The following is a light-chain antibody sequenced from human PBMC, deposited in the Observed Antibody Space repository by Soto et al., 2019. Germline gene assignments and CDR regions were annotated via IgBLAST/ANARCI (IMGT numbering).Light chain of an antibody. CDR3: QQSHNSFT. CDR1: QSVSSSY. J-gene: IGKJ5*01. Sequence: EIVLTQSPGTLSLSPGERATLSCRASQSVSSSYLAWYQQKPGQAPRLLIYGASSRATGIPDRFSGSGSGTDFTLTISRPEPEDFAVYYCQQSHNSFTFGQGTRLEIK. CDR2: GAS. V-gene: IGKV3-20*01.